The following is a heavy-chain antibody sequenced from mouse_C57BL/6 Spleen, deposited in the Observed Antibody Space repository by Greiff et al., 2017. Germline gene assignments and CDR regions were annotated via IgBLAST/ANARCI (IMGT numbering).Heavy chain of an antibody. CDR2: IDPSDSET. Sequence: QVQLQQPGAELVRPGSSVKLSCKASGYTFTSYWMHWVKQRPIQGLEWIGNIDPSDSETHSNQKFKDKATLTVDKSSSTAYMQLSSLTSEDSAVYYCAREADYYGSSSYYFDYWGQGTTLTVSS. CDR1: GYTFTSYW. D-gene: IGHD1-1*01. CDR3: AREADYYGSSSYYFDY. J-gene: IGHJ2*01. V-gene: IGHV1-52*01.